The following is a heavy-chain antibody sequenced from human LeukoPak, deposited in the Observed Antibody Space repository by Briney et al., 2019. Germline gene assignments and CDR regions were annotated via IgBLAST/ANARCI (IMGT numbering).Heavy chain of an antibody. Sequence: SETLSLTCAVYGGSFSGYYWSWIRQPPGKGLEWIGEINHSGSTNYNPSLKRRVTISVDTSKNQFSLKLSSVTAADTAVYYCARGMTVTVYYYYYYMDVWGKGTTVTVSS. J-gene: IGHJ6*03. D-gene: IGHD4-11*01. CDR1: GGSFSGYY. CDR2: INHSGST. CDR3: ARGMTVTVYYYYYYMDV. V-gene: IGHV4-34*01.